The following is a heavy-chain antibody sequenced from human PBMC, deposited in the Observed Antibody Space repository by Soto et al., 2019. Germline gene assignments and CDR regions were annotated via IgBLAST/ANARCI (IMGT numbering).Heavy chain of an antibody. Sequence: QVQLQESGPGLVKPSQTLSLTCTVSGGSISSGGYYWSWIRQHPGKGLEWIGYIYYSGSTSYNPSRTGRVTISVDTSKNQFSLKLSSVTAADTAVYYCATGGYDSSGYYYSDWGQGTLVTVSS. CDR1: GGSISSGGYY. D-gene: IGHD3-22*01. CDR3: ATGGYDSSGYYYSD. J-gene: IGHJ4*02. V-gene: IGHV4-31*03. CDR2: IYYSGST.